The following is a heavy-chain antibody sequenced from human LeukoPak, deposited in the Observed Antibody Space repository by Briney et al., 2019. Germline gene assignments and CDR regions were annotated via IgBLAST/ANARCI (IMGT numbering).Heavy chain of an antibody. J-gene: IGHJ4*02. Sequence: GRSLRLSCAASGFTFDDYAMHWVRQAPGKGLEWVSGISWNSGSIGYADSVKGRFTISRDNAKNSLYLQMNSLRAEDMALYYCAKGGFDYWGQGTLVTVSS. CDR1: GFTFDDYA. V-gene: IGHV3-9*03. CDR3: AKGGFDY. CDR2: ISWNSGSI.